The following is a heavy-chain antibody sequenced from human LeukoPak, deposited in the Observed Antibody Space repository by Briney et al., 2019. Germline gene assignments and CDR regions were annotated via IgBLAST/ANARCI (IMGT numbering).Heavy chain of an antibody. CDR3: ATIKRGYIYGYFDF. Sequence: SETLSLTCTVSAGSINSHYWSWLRKAPGKGLEWIGYMYDSVRTKDNPALKSRLTLSADTSKNQFSLRLSSVPAADTATYYCATIKRGYIYGYFDFWGQGILVTVSS. V-gene: IGHV4-59*11. D-gene: IGHD5-18*01. CDR2: MYDSVRT. CDR1: AGSINSHY. J-gene: IGHJ4*02.